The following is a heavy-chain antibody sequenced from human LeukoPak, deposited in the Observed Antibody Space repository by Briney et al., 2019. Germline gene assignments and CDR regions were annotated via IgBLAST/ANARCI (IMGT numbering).Heavy chain of an antibody. CDR1: GFTFSSYA. J-gene: IGHJ4*02. Sequence: GGSLRLSCAAPGFTFSSYAMHWVRQAPGKGLEWVAVISYDGSDKYYADSVQGRFTISRDYSKNTLYLQMNSLRAEDTAVYYCAKLLSNSGRFLYWGQGTLVTVSS. CDR2: ISYDGSDK. D-gene: IGHD4-23*01. V-gene: IGHV3-30*04. CDR3: AKLLSNSGRFLY.